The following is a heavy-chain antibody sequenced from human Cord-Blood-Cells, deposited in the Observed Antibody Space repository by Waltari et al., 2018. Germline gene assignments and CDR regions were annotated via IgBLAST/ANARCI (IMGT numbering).Heavy chain of an antibody. V-gene: IGHV4-39*01. CDR3: ARHRGDFWSGYYDAFDI. J-gene: IGHJ3*02. CDR2: IYYSGST. D-gene: IGHD3-3*01. CDR1: GGSIRSSSYY. Sequence: QLQLQESGPGLVKPSETLSLTCTVSGGSIRSSSYYWGWIRQPPGKGLEWIGSIYYSGSTYYNPSLKSRVTISVDTSKNQFSLKLSSVTAADTAVYYCARHRGDFWSGYYDAFDIWGQGTMVTVSS.